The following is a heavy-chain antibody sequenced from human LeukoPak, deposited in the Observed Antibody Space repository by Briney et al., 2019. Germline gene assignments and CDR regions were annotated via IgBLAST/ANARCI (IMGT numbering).Heavy chain of an antibody. CDR1: GYTFTGYY. V-gene: IGHV1-2*02. D-gene: IGHD6-6*01. Sequence: ASVKVSCKASGYTFTGYYMHWVRQAPGQGLEWMGWINPNSGGTNYAQKFQGRVTMTRDTSIGTAYMELSRLRSDDTAVYYCARDLWISSSAFDYWGQGTLVTVSS. CDR2: INPNSGGT. J-gene: IGHJ4*02. CDR3: ARDLWISSSAFDY.